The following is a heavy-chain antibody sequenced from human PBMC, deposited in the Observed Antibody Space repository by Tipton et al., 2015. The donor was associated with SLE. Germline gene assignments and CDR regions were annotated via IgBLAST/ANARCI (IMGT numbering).Heavy chain of an antibody. CDR1: GFTFSTYD. Sequence: QLVQSGGGLVQPGGSLRLSCAASGFTFSTYDMYWVRQRTGKGLEWVSAIGTAGDTYYSGSVKGRFTISRDNAQNSLYLDINSLRDEDTALYFCARDRAHYYGSGSFFDSWGQGTLVTVSS. V-gene: IGHV3-13*01. CDR3: ARDRAHYYGSGSFFDS. CDR2: IGTAGDT. D-gene: IGHD3-10*01. J-gene: IGHJ4*01.